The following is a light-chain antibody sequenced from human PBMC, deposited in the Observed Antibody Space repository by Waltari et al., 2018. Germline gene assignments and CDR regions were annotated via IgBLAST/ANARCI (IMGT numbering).Light chain of an antibody. CDR2: SNF. CDR1: TSNIGSHT. Sequence: QSVLTQPPSASGTPGQRVTISCSGSTSNIGSHTVKWYHHPPGTAPKLLIFSNFHRPSGVPDRISGSKSGTSASLAISGLQSEDEGVYYCAAWDDSLNGVIFGGGTKLTVL. V-gene: IGLV1-44*01. J-gene: IGLJ2*01. CDR3: AAWDDSLNGVI.